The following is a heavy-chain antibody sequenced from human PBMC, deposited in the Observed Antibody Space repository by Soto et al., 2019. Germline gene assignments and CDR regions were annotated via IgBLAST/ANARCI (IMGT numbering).Heavy chain of an antibody. J-gene: IGHJ4*02. CDR1: GGTFSSYS. CDR2: IIPIFGTA. CDR3: AIDGGRHSGGIDY. D-gene: IGHD1-26*01. V-gene: IGHV1-69*01. Sequence: QVQLVQSGAEVKKPGSSVKVSCKASGGTFSSYSINWVRQAPGQGLEWMGEIIPIFGTANYAQKFQGRVTITADESTSKAYMELSSLRSEATAVYYCAIDGGRHSGGIDYWGQGTLVTVSS.